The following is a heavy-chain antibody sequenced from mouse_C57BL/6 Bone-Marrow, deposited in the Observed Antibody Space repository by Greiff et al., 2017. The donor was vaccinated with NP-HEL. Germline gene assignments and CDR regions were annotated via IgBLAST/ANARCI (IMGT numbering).Heavy chain of an antibody. V-gene: IGHV1-64*01. CDR2: IHPNSGST. CDR1: GYTFTSYW. Sequence: QVQLQQPGAELVKPGASVKLSCKASGYTFTSYWMHWVKQRPGQGLEWIGMIHPNSGSTNYNEKFTSKATLTVDKSSSTAYMQLSSLTSEDSAVDYCARTTYYDYVDYGGQGTTLTVSS. CDR3: ARTTYYDYVDY. D-gene: IGHD2-4*01. J-gene: IGHJ2*01.